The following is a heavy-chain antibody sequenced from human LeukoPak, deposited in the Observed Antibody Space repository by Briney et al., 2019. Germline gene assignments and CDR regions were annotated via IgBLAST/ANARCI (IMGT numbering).Heavy chain of an antibody. CDR2: IIPIFGTA. J-gene: IGHJ6*02. Sequence: ASVKVSCKASGGTFSSYAISWVRQAPGQGLEWMGGIIPIFGTANYAQKFQGRVTITADESTSTAYMELSSLRSEDTAVYYCARFQQYNTVLRSAEDGPNYYYGKDVWGQGTTVTVSS. V-gene: IGHV1-69*01. CDR1: GGTFSSYA. CDR3: ARFQQYNTVLRSAEDGPNYYYGKDV. D-gene: IGHD4-17*01.